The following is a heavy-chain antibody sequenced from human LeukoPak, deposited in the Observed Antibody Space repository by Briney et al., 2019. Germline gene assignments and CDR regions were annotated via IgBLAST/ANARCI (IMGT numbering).Heavy chain of an antibody. CDR2: ISSNGGNT. Sequence: GGSLRLSCAASGFTFSSYAMHWVRQAPGKGLEYVSAISSNGGNTYYANSVKGRFTISRDNSKNTLYLQMGSLRAEDMAVYYCARGGKAGYDYWGQGTLVTVSS. J-gene: IGHJ4*02. CDR3: ARGGKAGYDY. V-gene: IGHV3-64*01. D-gene: IGHD5-12*01. CDR1: GFTFSSYA.